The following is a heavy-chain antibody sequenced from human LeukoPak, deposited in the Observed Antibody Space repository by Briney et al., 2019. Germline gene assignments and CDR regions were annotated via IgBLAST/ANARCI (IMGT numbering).Heavy chain of an antibody. V-gene: IGHV3-23*01. Sequence: GGFLRLSCAASGFTFSSYAMSWVRQAPGKGLEWVSAISGSGGSTYYADSVKGRFTISRDNSKNTLYLQMNSLRAEDTAVYYCAKHLREWLRLPLDYWGQGTLVTVSS. D-gene: IGHD5-12*01. CDR1: GFTFSSYA. J-gene: IGHJ4*02. CDR2: ISGSGGST. CDR3: AKHLREWLRLPLDY.